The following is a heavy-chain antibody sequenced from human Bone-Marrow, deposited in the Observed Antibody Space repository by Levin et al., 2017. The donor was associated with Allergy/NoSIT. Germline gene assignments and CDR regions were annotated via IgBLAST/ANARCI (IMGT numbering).Heavy chain of an antibody. V-gene: IGHV4-31*03. D-gene: IGHD1-14*01. CDR1: GGSIISGDYY. CDR2: IFYRDST. CDR3: ARHHLSPETYHYGMDL. J-gene: IGHJ6*02. Sequence: SETLSLTCTVSGGSIISGDYYWSWIRQRPGKGLEWIGYIFYRDSTYYTPSLRSRVAISMDTSKNRFSLTLISVTAADTAVYYCARHHLSPETYHYGMDLWGQGTSVTVS.